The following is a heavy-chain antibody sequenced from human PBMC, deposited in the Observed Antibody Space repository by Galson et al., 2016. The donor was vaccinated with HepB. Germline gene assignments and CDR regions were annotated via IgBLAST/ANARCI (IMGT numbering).Heavy chain of an antibody. J-gene: IGHJ4*02. V-gene: IGHV2-5*02. CDR2: LYWDGDK. D-gene: IGHD1-14*01. CDR3: AHRPGDRDDFDY. CDR1: GFLFNSTGVG. Sequence: PALVKPTQTLTLICTFSGFLFNSTGVGVAWIRQPPGQALEWLALLYWDGDKRNSPSLESRLAITKDISKNQVGLTMTNADPLDTATYYCAHRPGDRDDFDYWGQGTLVTVSS.